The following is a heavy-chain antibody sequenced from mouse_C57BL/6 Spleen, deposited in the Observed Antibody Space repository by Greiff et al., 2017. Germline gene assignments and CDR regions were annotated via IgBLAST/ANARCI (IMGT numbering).Heavy chain of an antibody. CDR2: INPNNGGT. D-gene: IGHD2-4*01. Sequence: VQLQQSGPELVKPGASVKISCKASGYTFTDYYMNWVKQSHGKSLEWIGDINPNNGGTSYNQKFKGKATLTVDNSSSTAYMQLSSLTSEGSAVYDCAREVYDDYDGAAGYAMDYWGQGTSVTVSS. CDR1: GYTFTDYY. V-gene: IGHV1-26*01. J-gene: IGHJ4*01. CDR3: AREVYDDYDGAAGYAMDY.